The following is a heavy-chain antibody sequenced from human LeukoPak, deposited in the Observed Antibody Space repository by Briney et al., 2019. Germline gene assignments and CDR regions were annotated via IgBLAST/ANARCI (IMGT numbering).Heavy chain of an antibody. Sequence: GGSLGLSCAVSGLTFNNYAMSWVRQAPGKGLEWVSAISKSGDHTYYAASAKGRFTIYRDNSKNTQYLQMNSLRAEDTAVYYCATSWGPDTSAFRWGRDGMDVWGQGTTVIVS. J-gene: IGHJ6*02. CDR1: GLTFNNYA. CDR2: ISKSGDHT. D-gene: IGHD3-16*01. V-gene: IGHV3-23*01. CDR3: ATSWGPDTSAFRWGRDGMDV.